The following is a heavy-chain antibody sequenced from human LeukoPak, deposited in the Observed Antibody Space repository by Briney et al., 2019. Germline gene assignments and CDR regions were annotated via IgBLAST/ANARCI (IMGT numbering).Heavy chain of an antibody. D-gene: IGHD3-22*01. Sequence: PGGSLRLSCVASQFTFHNYAMNWVRQAPGKGLEWVSSISSSSSYIYYADSVKGRFTISRDNAKNSLYLQMNSLRAEDTAVYYCAREGAFYDSSGYYLSPLDYWGQGTLVTVSS. CDR2: ISSSSSYI. CDR1: QFTFHNYA. CDR3: AREGAFYDSSGYYLSPLDY. V-gene: IGHV3-21*01. J-gene: IGHJ4*02.